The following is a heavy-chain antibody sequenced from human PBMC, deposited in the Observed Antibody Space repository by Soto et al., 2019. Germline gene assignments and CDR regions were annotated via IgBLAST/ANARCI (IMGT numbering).Heavy chain of an antibody. CDR1: GGTFSSYA. CDR3: ARDGSIAARPGGFDWYFDL. D-gene: IGHD6-6*01. V-gene: IGHV1-69*01. CDR2: IIPIFVTA. J-gene: IGHJ2*01. Sequence: QVQLVQSGAEVKKPGSSVKVSCKASGGTFSSYAISWVRQAPGQGLEWMAGIIPIFVTANYAQKFQGRVTITADESTSTAYMELSSLRSEETAVYYCARDGSIAARPGGFDWYFDLWGRGTLVTVSS.